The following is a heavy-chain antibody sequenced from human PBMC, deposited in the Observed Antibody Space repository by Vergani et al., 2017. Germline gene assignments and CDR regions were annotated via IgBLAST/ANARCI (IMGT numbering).Heavy chain of an antibody. CDR1: GFTFNQYG. J-gene: IGHJ5*02. CDR3: ARDLRLLYNRFDP. V-gene: IGHV3-33*08. Sequence: QVHLVESGGGVVQPGRSLRLSCVVSGFTFNQYGMHWVRQAPGKGLEWVAVIWYDGNNKQYADSVKGRFTISRDNSKSTMYLQMNSLRDEDTGVYYCARDLRLLYNRFDPWGQGTLVTVSS. CDR2: IWYDGNNK. D-gene: IGHD1-14*01.